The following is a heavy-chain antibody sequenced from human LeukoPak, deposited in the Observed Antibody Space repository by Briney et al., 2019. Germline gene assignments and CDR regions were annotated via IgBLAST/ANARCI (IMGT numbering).Heavy chain of an antibody. CDR3: ARDADYGGNVY. J-gene: IGHJ4*02. V-gene: IGHV4-59*12. D-gene: IGHD4-23*01. Sequence: PSETLSLTCTVSGGSISSYYWSWIRQPPGKGLEWIGYIYYSGSTNYNPSLKSRVTISVDTSKNQFSLKLSSVTAADTAVYYCARDADYGGNVYWGQGTLVTVSS. CDR1: GGSISSYY. CDR2: IYYSGST.